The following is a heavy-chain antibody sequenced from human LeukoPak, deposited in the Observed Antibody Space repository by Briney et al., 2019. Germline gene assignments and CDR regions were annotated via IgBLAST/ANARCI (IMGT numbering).Heavy chain of an antibody. J-gene: IGHJ4*02. CDR3: ARFTGISLDY. V-gene: IGHV3-53*01. Sequence: GGSLRLSCAASGFTVSSNYMTWVRQAPGKGLEWVSVIYSGGSTYYADSVKGRFTTSRDNSENTLYLQMNSLRAEDTAVYYCARFTGISLDYWGQGTLVTVSS. CDR1: GFTVSSNY. CDR2: IYSGGST. D-gene: IGHD2/OR15-2a*01.